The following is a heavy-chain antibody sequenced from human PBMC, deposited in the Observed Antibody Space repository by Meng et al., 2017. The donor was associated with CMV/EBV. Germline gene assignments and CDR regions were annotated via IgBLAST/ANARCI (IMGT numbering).Heavy chain of an antibody. V-gene: IGHV1-8*01. Sequence: SLNVSCKASGCTFTSYDINWVRQATGQGLEWMGWMNPNSGNTGYAQKFQGRVTMTRNTSISTAYMELSSLRSEDTAVYYCARYGISGVHYWGQGTLVTVSS. CDR3: ARYGISGVHY. D-gene: IGHD3-9*01. CDR1: GCTFTSYD. J-gene: IGHJ4*02. CDR2: MNPNSGNT.